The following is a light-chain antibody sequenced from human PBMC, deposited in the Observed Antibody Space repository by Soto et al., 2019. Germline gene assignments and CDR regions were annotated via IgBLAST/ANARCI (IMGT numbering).Light chain of an antibody. Sequence: DIQMTQSPSSLSASVGDRVTITCRASQSISSYLNWYQQKPGTAPKLLIYAASSLQSGVPSRFSGSGSGTDFTLTISILQPDDFATYYCQQSYSTTPITFGQGTRLDIK. CDR2: AAS. V-gene: IGKV1-39*01. J-gene: IGKJ5*01. CDR3: QQSYSTTPIT. CDR1: QSISSY.